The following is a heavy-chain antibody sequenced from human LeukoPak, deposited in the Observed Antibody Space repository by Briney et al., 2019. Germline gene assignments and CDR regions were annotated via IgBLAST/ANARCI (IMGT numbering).Heavy chain of an antibody. D-gene: IGHD6-25*01. CDR3: AKRAAKGQTYYFDY. V-gene: IGHV3-23*01. J-gene: IGHJ4*02. CDR2: ISGSGATT. Sequence: PGGSLRLSCAVSGFTFSNFAMSWVRQAPGKGLEWVSAISGSGATTYSADSVEGRFNISRDNSKNTLYLQMNSLGADDTAVYFCAKRAAKGQTYYFDYWGQGTLVTVSS. CDR1: GFTFSNFA.